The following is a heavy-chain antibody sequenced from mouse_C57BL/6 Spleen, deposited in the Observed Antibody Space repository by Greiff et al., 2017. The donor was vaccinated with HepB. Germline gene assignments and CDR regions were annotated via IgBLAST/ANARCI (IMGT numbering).Heavy chain of an antibody. J-gene: IGHJ2*01. CDR3: AREDGSPYFDY. Sequence: EVKLMESEGGLVQPGSSMKLSCTASGFTFSDYYMAWVRQVPEKGLEWVANINYDGSSTYYLDSLKSRFIISRDNAKNILYLQMSSLKSEDTATYYCAREDGSPYFDYWGQGTTLTVSS. D-gene: IGHD1-1*01. CDR2: INYDGSST. CDR1: GFTFSDYY. V-gene: IGHV5-16*01.